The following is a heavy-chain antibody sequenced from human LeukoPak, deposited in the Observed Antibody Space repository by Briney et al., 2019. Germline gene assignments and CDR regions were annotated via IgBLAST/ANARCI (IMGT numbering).Heavy chain of an antibody. D-gene: IGHD6-13*01. V-gene: IGHV4-34*01. CDR2: INHSGST. J-gene: IGHJ6*03. CDR3: ARGVEAAAVDYYYYMDV. CDR1: GGSFSGYY. Sequence: PSETLSLTCAVYGGSFSGYYWSWIRHPPGKGLEGIGEINHSGSTNYNPSLKSRVTISVDTSKNQFSLKLSSVTAADTAVYYCARGVEAAAVDYYYYMDVWGKGTTVTVSS.